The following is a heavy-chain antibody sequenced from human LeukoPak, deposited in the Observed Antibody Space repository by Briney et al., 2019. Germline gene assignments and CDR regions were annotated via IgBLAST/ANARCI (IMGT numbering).Heavy chain of an antibody. Sequence: GGALRLSCAASGFTFKNYAMSWVRQAPGKGLEWVSTISDTGDTTYYADPLKGRFTISRDNSKNTLYLQMNSLRGEDTAVYYCTTEPAGLLGDYFDYWGQGTLVTVSS. CDR2: ISDTGDTT. CDR3: TTEPAGLLGDYFDY. CDR1: GFTFKNYA. V-gene: IGHV3-23*01. J-gene: IGHJ4*02. D-gene: IGHD3-16*01.